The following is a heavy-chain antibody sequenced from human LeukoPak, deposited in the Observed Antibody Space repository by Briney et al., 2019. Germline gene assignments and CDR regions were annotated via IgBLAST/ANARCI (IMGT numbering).Heavy chain of an antibody. CDR2: FDPEDGET. CDR3: ATDLLPTGFGGIAVAGTDY. J-gene: IGHJ4*02. D-gene: IGHD6-19*01. CDR1: GYTLTELS. Sequence: ASVKVSCKVSGYTLTELSMHWVRQAPGKGLEWMGGFDPEDGETIYAQKFQGRVTMTEDTSTDTAYMELSSLRSEDTAVYYCATDLLPTGFGGIAVAGTDYWGQGTLVTVSS. V-gene: IGHV1-24*01.